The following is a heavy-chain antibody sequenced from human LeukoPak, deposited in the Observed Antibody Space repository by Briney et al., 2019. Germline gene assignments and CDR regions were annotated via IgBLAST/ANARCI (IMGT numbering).Heavy chain of an antibody. D-gene: IGHD5-12*01. J-gene: IGHJ4*02. Sequence: SETLSLTCVVYGGSFSGYHWSWIRQPPGKGLEWIGSIYHSGSTYYNPSLKSRVTISVDTSKNQFSLKLSSVTAADTAVYYCARLYSGYDWPYYFDYWGQGTLVTVSS. CDR3: ARLYSGYDWPYYFDY. CDR2: IYHSGST. CDR1: GGSFSGYH. V-gene: IGHV4-34*01.